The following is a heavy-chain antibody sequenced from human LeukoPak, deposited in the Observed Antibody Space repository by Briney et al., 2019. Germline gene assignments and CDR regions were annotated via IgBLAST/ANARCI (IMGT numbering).Heavy chain of an antibody. D-gene: IGHD3-3*01. J-gene: IGHJ4*02. CDR2: IKQDGSEK. Sequence: AGGSLRLSCAASGFTFSSYAMHWVRQAPGKGLEWVANIKQDGSEKYYVDSVKGRFTISRDNAKNSLYLQMNSLRAEDTAVYYCARVGYYAFDYWGQGTLVTVSS. V-gene: IGHV3-7*01. CDR3: ARVGYYAFDY. CDR1: GFTFSSYA.